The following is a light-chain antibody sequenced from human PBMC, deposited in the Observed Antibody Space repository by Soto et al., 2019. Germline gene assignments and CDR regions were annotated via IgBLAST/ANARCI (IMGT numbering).Light chain of an antibody. J-gene: IGKJ3*01. CDR2: GAS. CDR3: QHYNNWPPFT. V-gene: IGKV3-15*01. CDR1: QSVSSN. Sequence: EIVMTQSPATLSVSPGERATLSCRASQSVSSNLAWYQQKPGQAPRLLIYGASTRATGIPARFSGSGSGTEFTLPISSLRSEDFAVYYCQHYNNWPPFTFGPGTKVDIK.